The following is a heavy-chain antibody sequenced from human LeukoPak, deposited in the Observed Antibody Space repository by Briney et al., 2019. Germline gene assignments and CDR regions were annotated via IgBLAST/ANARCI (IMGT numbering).Heavy chain of an antibody. CDR3: ARDNAVVGPSAYYYYYTDF. CDR2: IIPIFGTA. Sequence: SVKVSCKASGGTFSSYAISWVRQAPGQGLESMGGIIPIFGTANYAQKFQGRVTITTDESTSTAYMELSSLRSEDTAVYYCARDNAVVGPSAYYYYYTDFWGKGTTVTVFS. J-gene: IGHJ6*03. V-gene: IGHV1-69*05. CDR1: GGTFSSYA. D-gene: IGHD2-15*01.